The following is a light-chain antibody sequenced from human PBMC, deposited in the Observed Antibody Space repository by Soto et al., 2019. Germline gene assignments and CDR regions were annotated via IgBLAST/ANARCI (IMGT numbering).Light chain of an antibody. Sequence: QSALTQPPSVSGAPGQRVTISCTGSSSNIGAGYDVNWYQQLPGTAPKLLIFGDSNRSSGVPDRFSGSKSGTSASLAITGLQAADEADYYCQSSDSRLSGSDVFGTGTKVTVL. J-gene: IGLJ1*01. CDR2: GDS. V-gene: IGLV1-40*01. CDR3: QSSDSRLSGSDV. CDR1: SSNIGAGYD.